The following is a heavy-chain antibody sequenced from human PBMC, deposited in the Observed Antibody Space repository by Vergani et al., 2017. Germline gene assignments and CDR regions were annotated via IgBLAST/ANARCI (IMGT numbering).Heavy chain of an antibody. CDR1: GGSISSGAFS. V-gene: IGHV4-30-2*01. D-gene: IGHD6-19*01. CDR3: ARHSTVEWLVKLGWIDP. Sequence: QLQLQESGSGLVKPSQTLSLNCAASGGSISSGAFSWGWIRQPPGRGLQWIGHIFQSGSPDYNASLKSRVNISLDKSKNQFSLKLSSVTAADTAVYFCARHSTVEWLVKLGWIDPWGQGILVTVSS. CDR2: IFQSGSP. J-gene: IGHJ5*02.